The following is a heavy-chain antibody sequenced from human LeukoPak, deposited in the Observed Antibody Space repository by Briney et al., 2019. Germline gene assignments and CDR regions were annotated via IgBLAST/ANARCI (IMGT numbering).Heavy chain of an antibody. Sequence: GASVKVSCKASGYTFTGYYMHWVRQAPGQGLEWMGWINPDNGDTNYAQNFQGWVTLTRDTSISTAYMEISRLKSDDTAVYYCARCGIGWYNWFDPWGQGTLVTVSS. CDR1: GYTFTGYY. CDR3: ARCGIGWYNWFDP. V-gene: IGHV1-2*04. CDR2: INPDNGDT. D-gene: IGHD6-19*01. J-gene: IGHJ5*02.